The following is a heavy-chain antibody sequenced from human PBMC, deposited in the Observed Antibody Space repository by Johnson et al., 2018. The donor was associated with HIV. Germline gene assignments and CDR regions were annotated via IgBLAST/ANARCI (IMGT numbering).Heavy chain of an antibody. J-gene: IGHJ3*02. CDR3: AKDGYSSSWYPYAFDI. D-gene: IGHD6-13*01. Sequence: VQLVESGGGVVQPGRSLRLSCAASGFTFSSYAMSWVRQAPGKGLEWVAVISYAGSIKYYADSVKGRFTISRDNSKNTLYLQMNSQRAEDTAVYYCAKDGYSSSWYPYAFDIWGQGTMVTVSS. CDR2: ISYAGSIK. CDR1: GFTFSSYA. V-gene: IGHV3-30*04.